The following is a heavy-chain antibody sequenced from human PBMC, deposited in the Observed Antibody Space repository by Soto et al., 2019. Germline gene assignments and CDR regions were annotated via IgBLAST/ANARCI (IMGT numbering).Heavy chain of an antibody. Sequence: ASVRFHYTASRSAYTGYYMPSVRQAPGRGLEWMGWINPNSGGTNYAQKFQGRVTMTRDTSISTAYMELSRLRSDDTAVYYCARDRPSDYYGPLYGMDVWGQGTTVNVS. CDR1: RSAYTGYY. CDR2: INPNSGGT. V-gene: IGHV1-2*02. D-gene: IGHD3-10*01. CDR3: ARDRPSDYYGPLYGMDV. J-gene: IGHJ6*02.